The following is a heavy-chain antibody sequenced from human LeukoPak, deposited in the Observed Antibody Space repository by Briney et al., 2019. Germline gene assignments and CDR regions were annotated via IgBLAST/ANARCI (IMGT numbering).Heavy chain of an antibody. CDR1: GFTFSNSA. J-gene: IGHJ4*02. V-gene: IGHV3-23*01. CDR3: AKQLGYCSDGSCYFPY. Sequence: GGSLRLSRAASGFTFSNSAMSWVRQGPGKGLEWVSATSNNGGYTYYADSVQGRFTISRDNSKSTLCLQMNSLRAEDTAVYYCAKQLGYCSDGSCYFPYWGQGTLVTVSS. D-gene: IGHD2-15*01. CDR2: TSNNGGYT.